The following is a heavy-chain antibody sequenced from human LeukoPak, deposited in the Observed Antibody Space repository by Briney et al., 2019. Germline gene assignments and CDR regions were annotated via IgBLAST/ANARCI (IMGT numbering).Heavy chain of an antibody. CDR1: GFXFSSYA. Sequence: GGSLRLSCAASGFXFSSYAMHWVRQAPGKGLEWVAVISYDGSNKYYADSVKGRFTISRDNSKNTLYLQMNSLRAEDTAVYYCARDYDTVTSVVGYWGQGTLVTVSS. J-gene: IGHJ4*02. CDR2: ISYDGSNK. V-gene: IGHV3-30-3*01. CDR3: ARDYDTVTSVVGY. D-gene: IGHD4-17*01.